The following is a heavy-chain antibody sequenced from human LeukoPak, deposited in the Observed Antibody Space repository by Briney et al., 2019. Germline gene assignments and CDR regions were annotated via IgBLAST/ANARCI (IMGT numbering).Heavy chain of an antibody. CDR3: ASRLLWFGELSRKYGMDV. CDR1: GGSFSGYY. CDR2: INHSGST. V-gene: IGHV4-34*01. J-gene: IGHJ6*02. D-gene: IGHD3-10*01. Sequence: SETLSLTCAVYGGSFSGYYWSWIRQPPGKGLEWIGEINHSGSTNYNPSLKSRVTISVDTSKNQFFLKLSSVTAADTAVYYCASRLLWFGELSRKYGMDVWGQGTTVTVSS.